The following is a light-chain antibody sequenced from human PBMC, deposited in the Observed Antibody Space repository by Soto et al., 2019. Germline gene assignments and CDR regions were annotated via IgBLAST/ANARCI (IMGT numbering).Light chain of an antibody. CDR1: SSDVGGYNY. V-gene: IGLV2-8*01. Sequence: QSVLTQPPSASGSPGQSVTISCTGNSSDVGGYNYVSWYQQHPGKAPKLMIYEVSKRPSGVPDRFSGSKSGNTASLTVSGLQAEEEADYYCSSYAGSNNVVFGGGTKLTV. CDR2: EVS. J-gene: IGLJ2*01. CDR3: SSYAGSNNVV.